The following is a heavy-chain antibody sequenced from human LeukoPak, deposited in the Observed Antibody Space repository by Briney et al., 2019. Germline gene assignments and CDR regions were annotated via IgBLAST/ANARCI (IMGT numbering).Heavy chain of an antibody. CDR2: ISWNSGSI. D-gene: IGHD3-22*01. CDR3: ARYSYYYDSSGYSHYGMDV. Sequence: PGGSLRLSCAASGFTFDDYAMHWVRQAPGKGLEWVSGISWNSGSIGYADSVKGRFTISRDNAKNSLYLQMNSLRAEDTAVYYCARYSYYYDSSGYSHYGMDVWGQGTTVTVSS. CDR1: GFTFDDYA. J-gene: IGHJ6*02. V-gene: IGHV3-9*01.